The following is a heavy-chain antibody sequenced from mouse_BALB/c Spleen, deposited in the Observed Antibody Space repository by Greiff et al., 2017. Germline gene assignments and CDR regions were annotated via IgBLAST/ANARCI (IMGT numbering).Heavy chain of an antibody. D-gene: IGHD1-1*01. CDR1: GFSLTSYG. J-gene: IGHJ3*01. CDR3: ARKDYEGWFAY. Sequence: VQLVESGPGLVQPSQSLSITCTVSGFSLTSYGVHWVRQSPGKGLEWLGVIWSGGSTDYNAAFISRLSISKDNSKSQVFFKMNSLQADDTAIYYCARKDYEGWFAYWGQGTLVTVSA. V-gene: IGHV2-4-1*01. CDR2: IWSGGST.